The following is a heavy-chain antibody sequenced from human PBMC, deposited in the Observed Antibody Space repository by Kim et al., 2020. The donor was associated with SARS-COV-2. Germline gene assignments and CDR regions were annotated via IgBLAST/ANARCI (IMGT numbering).Heavy chain of an antibody. V-gene: IGHV3-48*02. Sequence: GGSLRLSCAASGFTFSSYSMNWVRQAPGKGLEWVSYISSSSSTIYYADSVKGRFTISRDNAKNSLYLQMNSLRDEDTAVYYCARDQYSGRSQEDAFDIWGQGTMVTVSS. CDR3: ARDQYSGRSQEDAFDI. CDR2: ISSSSSTI. J-gene: IGHJ3*02. CDR1: GFTFSSYS. D-gene: IGHD1-26*01.